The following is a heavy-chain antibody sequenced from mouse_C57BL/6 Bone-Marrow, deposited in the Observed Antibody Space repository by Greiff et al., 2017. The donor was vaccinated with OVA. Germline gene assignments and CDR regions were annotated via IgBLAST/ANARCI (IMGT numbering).Heavy chain of an antibody. V-gene: IGHV2-6-1*01. Sequence: QVQLKESGPGLVAPSQSLSITCTVSGFSLTSYGVHWVRQPPGKGLEWLVVIWSDGSTTYNSALNSSLSISKDNSKSQVFLKMNSLQTDDTAMYYCARHADYYSRGYAMDYWGQGTSVTVSS. D-gene: IGHD2-5*01. CDR3: ARHADYYSRGYAMDY. CDR1: GFSLTSYG. CDR2: IWSDGST. J-gene: IGHJ4*01.